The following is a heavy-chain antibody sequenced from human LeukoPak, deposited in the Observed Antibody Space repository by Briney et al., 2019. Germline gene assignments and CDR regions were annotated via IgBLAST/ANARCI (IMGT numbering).Heavy chain of an antibody. D-gene: IGHD3-22*01. Sequence: NPSETLSLTCTVSGYSISSGYYWGWIRQPPGKGLEWIGSIYQSGSTYYNPSLKSRVTISVDTSKNQFSLKLSSVTAADTAVYYCARESYYDSSGYYCDYWGQGTLVTVSS. CDR1: GYSISSGYY. V-gene: IGHV4-38-2*02. J-gene: IGHJ4*02. CDR2: IYQSGST. CDR3: ARESYYDSSGYYCDY.